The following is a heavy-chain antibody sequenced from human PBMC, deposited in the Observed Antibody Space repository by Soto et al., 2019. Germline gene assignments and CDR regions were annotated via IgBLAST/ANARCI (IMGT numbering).Heavy chain of an antibody. D-gene: IGHD6-19*01. J-gene: IGHJ4*02. CDR3: ARVVWTVAGPYYFDY. CDR2: INAGNGNT. V-gene: IGHV1-3*01. CDR1: GYTFTSYA. Sequence: ASVKVSCKASGYTFTSYAMHWVRQAPGQRLEWMGWINAGNGNTKYSQKFQGRVTITRDTSASTAYMELSSLRSEDTAVYYCARVVWTVAGPYYFDYWGQGTLVTVSS.